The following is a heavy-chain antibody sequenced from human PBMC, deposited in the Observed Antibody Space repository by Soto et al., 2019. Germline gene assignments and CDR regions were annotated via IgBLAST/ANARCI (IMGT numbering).Heavy chain of an antibody. CDR3: ATVDNYYGSVF. CDR2: VWYDGTTK. Sequence: QVPLVASGGGVVQPGTSLRLSCAASGSPFSNYGMHWVRQAPGKGLEWVAVVWYDGTTKFYPDSVKGRFTISRDNSNNTLYLQMNSLRVEDTAVYYCATVDNYYGSVFWGQGTLVTVSS. D-gene: IGHD3-10*01. CDR1: GSPFSNYG. J-gene: IGHJ4*02. V-gene: IGHV3-33*01.